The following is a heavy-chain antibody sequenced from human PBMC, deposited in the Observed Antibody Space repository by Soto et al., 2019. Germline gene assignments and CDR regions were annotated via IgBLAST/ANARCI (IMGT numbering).Heavy chain of an antibody. CDR1: GGSFSRSYYY. J-gene: IGHJ4*02. CDR3: ARPPPWDTSMVTGFAY. D-gene: IGHD5-18*01. Sequence: QLQLQESGPGLVKPSETLSLTCTVSGGSFSRSYYYWGWIRQPPGKGLEWIGSFFYSGSTHYNPSLKSRVTISVDTYTNQFSLNLSSLTVADTAVYYCARPPPWDTSMVTGFAYWGQGILVTVSS. CDR2: FFYSGST. V-gene: IGHV4-39*01.